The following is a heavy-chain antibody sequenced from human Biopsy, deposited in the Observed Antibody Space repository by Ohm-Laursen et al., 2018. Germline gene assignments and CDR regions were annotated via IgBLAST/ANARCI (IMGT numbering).Heavy chain of an antibody. D-gene: IGHD4-23*01. J-gene: IGHJ1*01. Sequence: SETLSLTCTVSGGSFTGLYWSWIRQPPGQGLESIGHISYTGYTSYKSSLKSRVTISLDTSRKHFSLRLTSLAAADTAVYYCARGSNEYGGLYFPHWGQGTLVTVSS. CDR1: GGSFTGLY. CDR2: ISYTGYT. V-gene: IGHV4-59*11. CDR3: ARGSNEYGGLYFPH.